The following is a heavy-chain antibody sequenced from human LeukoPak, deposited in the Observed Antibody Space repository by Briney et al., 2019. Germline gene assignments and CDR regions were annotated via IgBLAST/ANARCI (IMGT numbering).Heavy chain of an antibody. V-gene: IGHV1-18*01. Sequence: ASVEVSCKASGYTFTSYGISWVRQAPGQGLEWMGWISAYNGNTNYAQKLQGRVTMTTDTSTSTAYMELRSLRSDDTAVYYCAREGIAVAGSRSYGMDVWGQGTTVTVSS. CDR2: ISAYNGNT. J-gene: IGHJ6*02. CDR1: GYTFTSYG. CDR3: AREGIAVAGSRSYGMDV. D-gene: IGHD6-19*01.